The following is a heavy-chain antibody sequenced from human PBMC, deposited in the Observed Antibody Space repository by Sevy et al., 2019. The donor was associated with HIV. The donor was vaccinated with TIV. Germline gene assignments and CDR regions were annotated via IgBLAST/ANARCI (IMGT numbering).Heavy chain of an antibody. Sequence: ASVKVSCAASGFTFTDYFMGWVRQAPGKGLEWVANIDQDGSQKNYVDSVKGRFTISRDNAKNSVYLQMNRLRVDDTAVYYCARELWPGDYWGQGTLVTVSS. CDR2: IDQDGSQK. J-gene: IGHJ4*02. D-gene: IGHD2-21*01. V-gene: IGHV3-7*01. CDR3: ARELWPGDY. CDR1: GFTFTDYF.